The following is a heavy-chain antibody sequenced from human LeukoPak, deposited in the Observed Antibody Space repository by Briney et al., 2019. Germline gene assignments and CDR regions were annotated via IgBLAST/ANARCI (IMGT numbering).Heavy chain of an antibody. V-gene: IGHV3-21*01. Sequence: GGSLRLSCAASGFTFSSYSMYWVRQAPGKGLEWVSSISSSSSYIYYADSVKGRFTISRDNAKNSLYLQMNSLRAEDTAVYYCARGQYQLPNVYYFDYWGQGTLVTVSS. CDR2: ISSSSSYI. CDR1: GFTFSSYS. CDR3: ARGQYQLPNVYYFDY. D-gene: IGHD2-2*01. J-gene: IGHJ4*02.